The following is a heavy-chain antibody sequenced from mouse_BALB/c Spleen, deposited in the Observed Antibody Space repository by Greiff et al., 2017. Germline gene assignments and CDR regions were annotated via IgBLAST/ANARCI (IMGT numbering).Heavy chain of an antibody. V-gene: IGHV5-17*02. J-gene: IGHJ1*01. CDR3: ARSGYYGSSSYWYFDV. D-gene: IGHD1-1*01. Sequence: EVKVVESGGGLVQPGGSRKLSCAASGFTFSSFGMHWVRQAPEKGLEWVAYISSGSSTIYYADTVKGRFTISRDNPKNTLFLQMTSLRSEDTAMYYCARSGYYGSSSYWYFDVWGAGTTVTVSS. CDR1: GFTFSSFG. CDR2: ISSGSSTI.